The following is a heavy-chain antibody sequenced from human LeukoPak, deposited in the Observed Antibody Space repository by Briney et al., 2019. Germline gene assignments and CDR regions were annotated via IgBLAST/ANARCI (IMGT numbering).Heavy chain of an antibody. CDR1: GFTFSSYG. CDR2: ISYDGSNK. Sequence: GGSLRLSCAASGFTFSSYGMHWVRQAPGKGLEWVAVISYDGSNKYYADSVKGRFTISRDNSKNTLYLQMNSLRAEDTAVYYCAKEVSDLDTYYDSSGYADPFDYWGQGTLVTVSS. V-gene: IGHV3-30*18. CDR3: AKEVSDLDTYYDSSGYADPFDY. J-gene: IGHJ4*02. D-gene: IGHD3-22*01.